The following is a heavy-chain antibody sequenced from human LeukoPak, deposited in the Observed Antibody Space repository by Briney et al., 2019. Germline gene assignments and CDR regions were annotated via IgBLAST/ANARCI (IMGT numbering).Heavy chain of an antibody. V-gene: IGHV1-69-2*01. D-gene: IGHD2-8*01. Sequence: ASVKISCKVSGYTFTDYYMHWVQQAPGNGLECIGLVDPEDGETIYAEKFQGRVTITADTSTDTAYMELRSLRSEDTAVYYCAPLYTPHARDPFDFWGQGTMVTVSS. CDR1: GYTFTDYY. CDR3: APLYTPHARDPFDF. J-gene: IGHJ3*01. CDR2: VDPEDGET.